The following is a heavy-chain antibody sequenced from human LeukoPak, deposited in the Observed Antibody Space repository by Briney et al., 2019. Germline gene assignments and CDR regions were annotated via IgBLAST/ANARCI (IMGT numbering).Heavy chain of an antibody. CDR3: ARGRGWSTGCWFDP. CDR1: GGSISSGEFY. D-gene: IGHD1-26*01. CDR2: IYYSGST. V-gene: IGHV4-30-4*01. Sequence: SETLSLTCTVSGGSISSGEFYWSWIRQPPGKGLEWIGYIYYSGSTYYRPSLKSRVAISVDTSKNQFSLKLSSVTAADTAIYYCARGRGWSTGCWFDPWGQGTLVTVSS. J-gene: IGHJ5*02.